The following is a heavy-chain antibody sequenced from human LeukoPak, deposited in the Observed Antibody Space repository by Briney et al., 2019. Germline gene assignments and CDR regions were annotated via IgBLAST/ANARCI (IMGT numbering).Heavy chain of an antibody. CDR1: GFTFSSYA. V-gene: IGHV3-23*01. D-gene: IGHD3-10*01. CDR3: AKDRDYGSGSYCFDY. Sequence: SGGSLRLSCAASGFTFSSYAMSWVRQAPGKGLEWVSAVSGSGGRTYYADSVKGRFTISRGNSKNTLYLQMNSLRAEDTAVYYCAKDRDYGSGSYCFDYWGQGTLVTVSS. J-gene: IGHJ4*02. CDR2: VSGSGGRT.